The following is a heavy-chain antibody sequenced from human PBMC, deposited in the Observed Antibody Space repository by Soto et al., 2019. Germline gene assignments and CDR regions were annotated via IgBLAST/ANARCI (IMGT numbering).Heavy chain of an antibody. CDR1: GGSISSYY. D-gene: IGHD5-18*01. CDR3: ARRFGYSYGPNYYYYGMDV. V-gene: IGHV4-59*08. J-gene: IGHJ6*02. CDR2: IYYSGST. Sequence: SETLSLTCTVSGGSISSYYWSWIRQPPGKGLEGIGYIYYSGSTNYNPSLKSRVTISVDTSKNQFSLKLSSVTAADTAVYYCARRFGYSYGPNYYYYGMDVWGQGTTVTVSS.